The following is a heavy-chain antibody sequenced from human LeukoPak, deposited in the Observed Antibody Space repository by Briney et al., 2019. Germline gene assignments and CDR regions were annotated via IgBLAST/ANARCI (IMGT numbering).Heavy chain of an antibody. D-gene: IGHD2-15*01. J-gene: IGHJ4*02. Sequence: KASETLSLTCTVSGGSISSYYWSWIRQPPGKGLEWIGYIYYSGSTNYNPSLKSRVTISVDTSKNQFSLRLSSVTTADTAVYYCAREVVAAIGSFDYWGQGTLVTVSS. V-gene: IGHV4-59*01. CDR2: IYYSGST. CDR1: GGSISSYY. CDR3: AREVVAAIGSFDY.